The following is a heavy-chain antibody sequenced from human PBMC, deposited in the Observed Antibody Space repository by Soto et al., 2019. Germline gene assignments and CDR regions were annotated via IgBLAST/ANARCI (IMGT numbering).Heavy chain of an antibody. V-gene: IGHV3-74*01. CDR3: ARGGSSSSVYNWFDP. CDR2: INSDGSSK. D-gene: IGHD6-6*01. Sequence: GSLRLSCAASGFTFSSYWMHWVRQAPGKGLVWVSRINSDGSSKSYADSVKGRFTISRDNAKNTLYLQMNSLRAEDTAVYYCARGGSSSSVYNWFDPWGQGTLVTVYS. CDR1: GFTFSSYW. J-gene: IGHJ5*02.